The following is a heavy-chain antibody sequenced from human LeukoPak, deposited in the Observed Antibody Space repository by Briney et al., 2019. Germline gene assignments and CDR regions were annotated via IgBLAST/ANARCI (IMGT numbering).Heavy chain of an antibody. J-gene: IGHJ4*02. D-gene: IGHD3-10*01. Sequence: GGSLRLSCAASGFTFSSYGMHWVRQAPGKGLEWVAVISYDGSNKYYADSVKGRFTISRDKSKNTQYLQMNSLRAEDTAVYYCASGRYGSGSYEFDYWGQGTLVTVS. V-gene: IGHV3-30*03. CDR3: ASGRYGSGSYEFDY. CDR1: GFTFSSYG. CDR2: ISYDGSNK.